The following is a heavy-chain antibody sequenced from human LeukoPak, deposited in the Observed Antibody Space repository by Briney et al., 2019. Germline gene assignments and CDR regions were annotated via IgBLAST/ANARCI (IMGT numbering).Heavy chain of an antibody. D-gene: IGHD2-15*01. CDR3: ARDFDDSQGV. CDR1: GFTFSSHS. J-gene: IGHJ6*02. CDR2: ISGSSSYM. V-gene: IGHV3-21*01. Sequence: GGSLRLSCAASGFTFSSHSVSWVRQAPGKGLEWVSSISGSSSYMYYADSVKGRYTISRDNAKNSLYLQMNSLRADDTAVYYCARDFDDSQGVWGHGTTVTVSS.